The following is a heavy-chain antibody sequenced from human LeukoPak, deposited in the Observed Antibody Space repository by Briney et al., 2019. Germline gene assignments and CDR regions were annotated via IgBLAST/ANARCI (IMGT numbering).Heavy chain of an antibody. CDR2: FYHSGST. CDR3: ARGPPIVVVTAQLDY. Sequence: SETLSLTCAVSGYSISGGYYWGWIRQPPGKGRGWIGGFYHSGSTYYNPSLKSRVTISVDTSKNQFSLKLSSVTAADTAVYYCARGPPIVVVTAQLDYWGQGTLVTVSS. J-gene: IGHJ4*02. D-gene: IGHD2-21*02. CDR1: GYSISGGYY. V-gene: IGHV4-38-2*01.